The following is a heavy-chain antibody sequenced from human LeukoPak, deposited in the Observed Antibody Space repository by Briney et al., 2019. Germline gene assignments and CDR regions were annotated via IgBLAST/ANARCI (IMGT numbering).Heavy chain of an antibody. CDR2: INPSGGST. CDR1: GYTFTSYY. D-gene: IGHD2-15*01. CDR3: ARALEGGSCITH. Sequence: GASVKVSCKASGYTFTSYYMHWVRQAPGQGLEWMGIINPSGGSTSYAQKFQGRVTITRDTSTSTVYMELSSLRSEDPAVYYCARALEGGSCITHWGQGTLVTVSS. J-gene: IGHJ4*02. V-gene: IGHV1-46*01.